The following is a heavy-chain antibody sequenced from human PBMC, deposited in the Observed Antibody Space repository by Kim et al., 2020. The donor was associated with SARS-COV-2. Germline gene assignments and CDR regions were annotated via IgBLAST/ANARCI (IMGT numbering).Heavy chain of an antibody. CDR3: AKVYQRGWFDP. Sequence: KYYADSVKGRFTISRDNSKNTLYLQMNSLRAEDTAVYYCAKVYQRGWFDPWGQGTLVTVSS. V-gene: IGHV3-30*02. CDR2: K. J-gene: IGHJ5*02. D-gene: IGHD1-1*01.